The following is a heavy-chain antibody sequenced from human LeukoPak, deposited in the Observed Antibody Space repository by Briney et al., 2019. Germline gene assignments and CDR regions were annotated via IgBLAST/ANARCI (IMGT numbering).Heavy chain of an antibody. CDR1: GGTFSSYA. Sequence: AASVKVSCKASGGTFSSYAISWVRQAPGQGLEWMGGIIPIFGTANYARKFQGRVTITTDESTSTAYMELSSLRSEDTAVYYCAAQRTRDGYNWGYYFDYWGQGTLVTVSS. V-gene: IGHV1-69*05. D-gene: IGHD5-24*01. CDR3: AAQRTRDGYNWGYYFDY. CDR2: IIPIFGTA. J-gene: IGHJ4*02.